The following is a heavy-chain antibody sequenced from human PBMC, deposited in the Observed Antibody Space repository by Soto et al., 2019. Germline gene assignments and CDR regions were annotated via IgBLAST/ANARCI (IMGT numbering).Heavy chain of an antibody. CDR1: GFTFSSHG. J-gene: IGHJ4*02. CDR2: ISYDGSNK. V-gene: IGHV3-30*18. D-gene: IGHD3-22*01. Sequence: GGSLRLSCAASGFTFSSHGMHWVRQAPGKGLEWVAVISYDGSNKYYADSVKGRFTISRDNSKNTLYLQMNSLRAEDTAVYYCAKDSSRVVVLIQTFDYWGQGTLVTVSS. CDR3: AKDSSRVVVLIQTFDY.